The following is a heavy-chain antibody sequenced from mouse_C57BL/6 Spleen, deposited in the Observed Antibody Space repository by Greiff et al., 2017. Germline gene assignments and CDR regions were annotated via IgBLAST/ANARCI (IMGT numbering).Heavy chain of an antibody. CDR3: ARDEGSAWFAY. CDR1: GFTFSSYA. D-gene: IGHD3-2*02. Sequence: EVKLVESGGGLVKPGGSLKLSCAASGFTFSSYAMSWVRQTPEKRLEWVATISDGGSYTYYPDNVKGRFTISRDNAKNNLYLQMSHLKSEDTAMYYCARDEGSAWFAYWGQGTLVTVSA. CDR2: ISDGGSYT. V-gene: IGHV5-4*01. J-gene: IGHJ3*01.